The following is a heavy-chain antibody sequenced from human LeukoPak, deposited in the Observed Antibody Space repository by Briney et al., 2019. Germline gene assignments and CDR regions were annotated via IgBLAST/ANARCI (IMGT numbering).Heavy chain of an antibody. CDR1: GFTFSSYW. CDR2: IKQDGSEK. Sequence: GGSLRLSCAASGFTFSSYWMSWVRQAPGKGLEWVANIKQDGSEKYYVDSVKGRFTISRDNAKNSLYLQMNSLRAEDTAVYNCARDSKSTVERTDYWGQGTLVTVSS. D-gene: IGHD4-23*01. CDR3: ARDSKSTVERTDY. V-gene: IGHV3-7*01. J-gene: IGHJ4*02.